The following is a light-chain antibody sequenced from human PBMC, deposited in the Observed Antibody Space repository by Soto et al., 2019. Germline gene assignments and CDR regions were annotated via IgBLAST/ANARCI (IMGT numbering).Light chain of an antibody. J-gene: IGKJ1*01. Sequence: EIVLTQSPGTLSVSPGERATLSCRASQTISSNYLAWYQQKPGQAPSLLIYGTFSRATGIPDRFSGSGSRTDFTLTISRLEPEDSAIYYCQQYVSWTFGQGTKVEIK. CDR3: QQYVSWT. CDR2: GTF. V-gene: IGKV3-20*01. CDR1: QTISSNY.